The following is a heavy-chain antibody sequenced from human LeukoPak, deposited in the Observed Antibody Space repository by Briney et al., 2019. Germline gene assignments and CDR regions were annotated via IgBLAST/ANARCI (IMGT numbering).Heavy chain of an antibody. Sequence: KPSETLSLTCAVYGGSFSGYYWSWIRQPPGKGLEWIGEINQSGSTNYNPSLKSRVTISVDTSKNQFSLKLSSVTAADTAVYYCARRGRITIFGVVRNWFDHWGQGTLVTVSS. D-gene: IGHD3-3*01. V-gene: IGHV4-34*01. J-gene: IGHJ5*02. CDR1: GGSFSGYY. CDR2: INQSGST. CDR3: ARRGRITIFGVVRNWFDH.